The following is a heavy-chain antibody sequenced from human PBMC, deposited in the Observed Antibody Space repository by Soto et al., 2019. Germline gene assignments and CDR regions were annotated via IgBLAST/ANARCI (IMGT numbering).Heavy chain of an antibody. Sequence: QVQLQESGPGLVKPSETLSLTCTVSGGSISSYYWSWIRQPPGKGLEWIGYIYYSGSTNYNPSLKRRVTISVDTSKHQFSLTLRSVTAADTAVYYCARRYGGTFDYWGQGTLVTVAS. J-gene: IGHJ4*02. CDR3: ARRYGGTFDY. CDR1: GGSISSYY. V-gene: IGHV4-59*08. D-gene: IGHD2-15*01. CDR2: IYYSGST.